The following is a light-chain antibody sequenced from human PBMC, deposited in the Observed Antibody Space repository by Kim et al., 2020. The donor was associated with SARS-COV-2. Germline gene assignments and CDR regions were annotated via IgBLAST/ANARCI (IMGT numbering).Light chain of an antibody. J-gene: IGLJ3*02. V-gene: IGLV2-8*01. CDR1: SSDFGGCNF. Sequence: GQSVTIACTGTSSDFGGCNFVSWFQHHPGKAPKLMIYEVTKRPSGVPDRFSGSKSGNTASLTVSGLRAEGEADYYCSSYAGSSNWLFGGGTQLTVL. CDR2: EVT. CDR3: SSYAGSSNWL.